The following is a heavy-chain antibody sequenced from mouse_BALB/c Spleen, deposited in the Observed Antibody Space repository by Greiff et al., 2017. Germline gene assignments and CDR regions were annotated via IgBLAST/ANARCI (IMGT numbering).Heavy chain of an antibody. CDR3: AREEFITTGAWFAY. D-gene: IGHD1-2*01. V-gene: IGHV1S56*01. CDR1: GYTFTSYY. J-gene: IGHJ3*01. Sequence: QVQLQQSGPELVKPGASVRISCKASGYTFTSYYIHWVKQRPGQGLEWIGWIYPGNVNTKYNEKFKGKATLTADKSSSTSYMQLSSLTSEDSAVYFCAREEFITTGAWFAYWGQGTLVTVSA. CDR2: IYPGNVNT.